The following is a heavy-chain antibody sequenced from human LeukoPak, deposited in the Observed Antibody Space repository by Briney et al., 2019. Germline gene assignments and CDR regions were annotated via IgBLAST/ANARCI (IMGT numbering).Heavy chain of an antibody. CDR3: ARARISMVRGVPIRYFDY. V-gene: IGHV4-38-2*02. D-gene: IGHD3-10*01. CDR2: ICHSGST. Sequence: SETLSLTCSVSSYSISSGNYWGWIRPPPGKGLEWIGNICHSGSTNYNPSLKSRVTISVDTSKNQFSLKLSSVTAADTAVYYCARARISMVRGVPIRYFDYWGQGTLVTVSS. CDR1: SYSISSGNY. J-gene: IGHJ4*02.